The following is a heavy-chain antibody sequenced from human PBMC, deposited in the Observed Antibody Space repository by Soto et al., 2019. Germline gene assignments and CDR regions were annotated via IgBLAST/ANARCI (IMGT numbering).Heavy chain of an antibody. J-gene: IGHJ6*02. CDR1: GFTFSSYA. Sequence: PVGSLRLSCAASGFTFSSYAMHWVRQAPGKGLEWVAVISYDGSNKYYADSVKGRFTISRDNSKNTLYLQMNSLRAEDTAVYYCARVGYDFWSGDLRRYYYYGMDVWGQGTTVTVSS. CDR3: ARVGYDFWSGDLRRYYYYGMDV. V-gene: IGHV3-30-3*01. D-gene: IGHD3-3*01. CDR2: ISYDGSNK.